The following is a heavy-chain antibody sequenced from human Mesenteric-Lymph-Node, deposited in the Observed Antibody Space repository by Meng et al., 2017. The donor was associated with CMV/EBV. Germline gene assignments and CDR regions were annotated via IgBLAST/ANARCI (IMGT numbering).Heavy chain of an antibody. Sequence: GGSLRLSCAASGFTFSSYEMNWVRQAPGKGLEWVSYISSSGSTIYYADSVKGRFTISRDNAKNSLYLQMNSLRAEDTAVYYCARVLVDIVVVPAAMRGAGGMDVWGQGTTVTVSS. D-gene: IGHD2-2*01. J-gene: IGHJ6*02. CDR2: ISSSGSTI. CDR3: ARVLVDIVVVPAAMRGAGGMDV. CDR1: GFTFSSYE. V-gene: IGHV3-48*03.